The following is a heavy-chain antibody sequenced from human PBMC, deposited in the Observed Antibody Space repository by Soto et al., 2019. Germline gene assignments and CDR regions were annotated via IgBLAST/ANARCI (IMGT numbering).Heavy chain of an antibody. Sequence: GGLKRLSWAASGFTFGGYGGRCIRQAPGKGLEWVAVIWYDGSNKYYADSVKGRFTISRDNSKNTLYLQMNSLRAEDTAVYYCARDNLLLTVTTGYYGMDVWGQGTKVTVSS. CDR3: ARDNLLLTVTTGYYGMDV. CDR1: GFTFGGYG. D-gene: IGHD4-17*01. CDR2: IWYDGSNK. V-gene: IGHV3-33*08. J-gene: IGHJ6*02.